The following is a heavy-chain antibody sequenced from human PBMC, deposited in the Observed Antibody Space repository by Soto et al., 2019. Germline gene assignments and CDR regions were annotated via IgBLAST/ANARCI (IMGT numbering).Heavy chain of an antibody. D-gene: IGHD3-22*01. CDR2: IYYSGST. J-gene: IGHJ4*02. V-gene: IGHV4-39*01. CDR3: ARLVYDSSGYRPG. CDR1: GGSISSSSYY. Sequence: QLQLQESGPGLVKPSETLSLTCTVSGGSISSSSYYWGWIRQPPGQGLEWIGSIYYSGSTYYNPSLKSRVTIPVDTSNNQCSLNLSSVTAADTAVYYCARLVYDSSGYRPGRGQGTLVTVSS.